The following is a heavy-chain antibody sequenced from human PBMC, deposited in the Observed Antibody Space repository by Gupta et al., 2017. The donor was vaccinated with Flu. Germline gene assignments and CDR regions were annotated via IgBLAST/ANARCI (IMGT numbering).Heavy chain of an antibody. CDR2: ITVDGVT. J-gene: IGHJ4*02. D-gene: IGHD4-17*01. CDR1: GFTFSSYA. V-gene: IGHV3-23*01. Sequence: ELQLFESGGGLVQAGGSLRLSCAASGFTFSSYAMPWVRQAQGKGLEWVSGITVDGVTYDADSVKGRFKTSREKKKNTVVINMSRTGAEDTAVYYGAKWTNTVDFGYGGQGTLVTVSS. CDR3: AKWTNTVDFGY.